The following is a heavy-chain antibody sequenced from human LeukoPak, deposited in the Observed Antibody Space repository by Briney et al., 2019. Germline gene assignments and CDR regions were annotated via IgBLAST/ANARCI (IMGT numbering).Heavy chain of an antibody. Sequence: GRSLRPSCAASGFTFRSYSMNWVRQAPGKGLEWVSSISSSSSDIHFAASVKGRFTISRDNAKDSLYLQMDSLGAGDTGVYYCARSNYAERWLQLKIWGQGTMVSVSS. CDR3: ARSNYAERWLQLKI. J-gene: IGHJ3*02. CDR1: GFTFRSYS. V-gene: IGHV3-21*01. CDR2: ISSSSSDI. D-gene: IGHD5-24*01.